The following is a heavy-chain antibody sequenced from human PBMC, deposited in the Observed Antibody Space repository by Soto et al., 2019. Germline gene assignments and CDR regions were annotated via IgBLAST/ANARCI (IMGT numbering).Heavy chain of an antibody. CDR1: GFTFSSYD. D-gene: IGHD6-6*01. CDR3: ARSTSIEYSSSYYYYGMDV. Sequence: GGSLRLSCAASGFTFSSYDMHWVRQATGKGLEWVSAIGTAGDTYYPGSVKGRFTISRENAKNSLYLQMNSLRAGDTAVYYCARSTSIEYSSSYYYYGMDVWGQGTTVTVSS. J-gene: IGHJ6*02. CDR2: IGTAGDT. V-gene: IGHV3-13*01.